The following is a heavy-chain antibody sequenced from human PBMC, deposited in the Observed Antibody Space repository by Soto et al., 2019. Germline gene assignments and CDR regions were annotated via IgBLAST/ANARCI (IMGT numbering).Heavy chain of an antibody. CDR1: GASINSGDYY. Sequence: SETLSLTCTVSGASINSGDYYWTWIRQHPGKGLEWIGYIYYNGSTFYNPSLKSRLTISVDTSKKQFSLNLKSVTAADTAAYYCARLRRSGWSNIWGQGTTVTVSS. J-gene: IGHJ3*02. V-gene: IGHV4-31*03. D-gene: IGHD6-19*01. CDR3: ARLRRSGWSNI. CDR2: IYYNGST.